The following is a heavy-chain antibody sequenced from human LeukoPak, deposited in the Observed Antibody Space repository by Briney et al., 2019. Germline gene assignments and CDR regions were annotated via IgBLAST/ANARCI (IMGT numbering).Heavy chain of an antibody. CDR1: GFTFNSYG. D-gene: IGHD5-18*01. V-gene: IGHV3-30*02. CDR2: IQFDGSNE. CDR3: ARDRGGYSYGELDY. J-gene: IGHJ4*02. Sequence: GGSLRLSXAASGFTFNSYGMHWVRQAPGKGLEWVTFIQFDGSNEYFGDSVKGRFTIPRDNFKNTLYLQMNSLRAEDTAVYYCARDRGGYSYGELDYWGQGTLVTVSS.